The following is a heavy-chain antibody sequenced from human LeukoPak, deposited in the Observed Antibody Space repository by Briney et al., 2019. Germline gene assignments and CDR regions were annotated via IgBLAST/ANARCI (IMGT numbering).Heavy chain of an antibody. CDR2: ISGDGGST. J-gene: IGHJ4*02. CDR1: GFIFDNYA. D-gene: IGHD6-19*01. Sequence: PGGSLILSCAAPGFIFDNYAIHWVRQAPGRGLEWVSLISGDGGSTFYADSVRGRFTISRDNTRKSLSLQMSSLRSEDTALYYCARESETSGWYDYWGQGTLVTVSS. CDR3: ARESETSGWYDY. V-gene: IGHV3-43*02.